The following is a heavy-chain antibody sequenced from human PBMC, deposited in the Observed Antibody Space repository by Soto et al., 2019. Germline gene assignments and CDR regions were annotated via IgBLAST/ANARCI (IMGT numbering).Heavy chain of an antibody. Sequence: EVQLLESGGGLVQPGGSLRLSCAASGFTFSSYAMSWVRQAPGKGLEWVSAISGSGGSTYYADSVKGWFTISRDNSKNTLYLQMNSLRAEDTAVYYCAKDQNYDSSGYYWSPVPYYFDYWGQGTLVTVSS. D-gene: IGHD3-22*01. V-gene: IGHV3-23*01. CDR2: ISGSGGST. J-gene: IGHJ4*02. CDR1: GFTFSSYA. CDR3: AKDQNYDSSGYYWSPVPYYFDY.